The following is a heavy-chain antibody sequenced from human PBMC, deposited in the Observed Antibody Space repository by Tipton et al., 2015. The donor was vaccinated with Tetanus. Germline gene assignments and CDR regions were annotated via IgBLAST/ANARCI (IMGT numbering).Heavy chain of an antibody. CDR3: AGDGRGSAAYSRVDY. D-gene: IGHD2-15*01. Sequence: QSGAEVKKPGASVKVSCKASGYTFIGYYMHWVRQAPGQGLEWMGWINPSSGATTFAQQFQGRVTMTRDTSTGYMEMNSLRSDDTAVYYWAGDGRGSAAYSRVDYWGQGTLVTVS. CDR1: GYTFIGYY. CDR2: INPSSGAT. V-gene: IGHV1-2*02. J-gene: IGHJ4*02.